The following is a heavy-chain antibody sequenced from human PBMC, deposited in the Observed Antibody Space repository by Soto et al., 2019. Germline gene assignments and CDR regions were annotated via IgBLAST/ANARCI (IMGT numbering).Heavy chain of an antibody. Sequence: ASVKVSCKASGYTFTSYYMHWVRQAPGQGLEWMGIINPSGGSTSYAQKFQGRVTMTRDTSTSTAYRELSSPRSEDTAVYYCARGIWGSYRYKVSDYWGQGTLVTVSS. CDR2: INPSGGST. CDR3: ARGIWGSYRYKVSDY. CDR1: GYTFTSYY. V-gene: IGHV1-46*01. J-gene: IGHJ4*02. D-gene: IGHD3-16*02.